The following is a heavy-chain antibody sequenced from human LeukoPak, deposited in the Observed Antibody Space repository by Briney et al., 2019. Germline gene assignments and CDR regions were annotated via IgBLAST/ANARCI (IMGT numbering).Heavy chain of an antibody. D-gene: IGHD2-2*01. CDR1: GFTFTNYW. CDR3: ARGVGCSSTSCYYSDY. Sequence: GGSLRLSCAASGFTFTNYWMTWVRQAPGKGLEWVANIKQDGSEKYYVDSVKGRFTISRDNAKNSLYLQMNSLRVEDTAVYYRARGVGCSSTSCYYSDYWGQGTPVIVSP. J-gene: IGHJ4*02. CDR2: IKQDGSEK. V-gene: IGHV3-7*01.